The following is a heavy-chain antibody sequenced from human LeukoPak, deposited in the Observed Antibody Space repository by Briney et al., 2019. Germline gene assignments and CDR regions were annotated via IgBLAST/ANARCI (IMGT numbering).Heavy chain of an antibody. CDR2: ISDSGSPT. CDR1: GFTFSDYY. CDR3: ARYRWYYYMDV. Sequence: GGSLRLSCAASGFTFSDYYMSWIRQAPGKGLEWISYISDSGSPTYNADSVKGRFIISRDNAKNSLYLRMNSLRADDTAVYYCARYRWYYYMDVWGKGTAVTVSS. V-gene: IGHV3-11*01. J-gene: IGHJ6*03. D-gene: IGHD3-16*02.